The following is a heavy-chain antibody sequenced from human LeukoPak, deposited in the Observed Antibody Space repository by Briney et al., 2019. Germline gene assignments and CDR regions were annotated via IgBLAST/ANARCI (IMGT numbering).Heavy chain of an antibody. Sequence: GGSLRLSCAASGFAFSSYAMSWVRQAPGKGLEWVSAISGSGGSTYYADSVKGRFTISRDNSKNTLYLQMNSLRAEDTAVYYCAKASVPDILNWFDPWGHGTLVTVSS. V-gene: IGHV3-23*01. CDR3: AKASVPDILNWFDP. D-gene: IGHD2-15*01. J-gene: IGHJ5*02. CDR1: GFAFSSYA. CDR2: ISGSGGST.